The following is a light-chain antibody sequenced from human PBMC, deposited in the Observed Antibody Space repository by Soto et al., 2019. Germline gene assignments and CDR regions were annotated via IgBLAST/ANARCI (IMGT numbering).Light chain of an antibody. Sequence: EIVLTQSPGTLSLSPGDRATLSCRASETISNNFLAWYQQKPGQAPRLLIFAASSRATGIPDRFSGSGSGTDFVLRGSRLEPEDFAVYYCQQYVSSLLTFGGGTRVEIK. J-gene: IGKJ4*01. CDR1: ETISNNF. V-gene: IGKV3-20*01. CDR3: QQYVSSLLT. CDR2: AAS.